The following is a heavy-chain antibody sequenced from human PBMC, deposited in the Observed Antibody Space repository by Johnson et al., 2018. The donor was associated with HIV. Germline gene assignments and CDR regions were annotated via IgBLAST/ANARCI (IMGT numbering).Heavy chain of an antibody. CDR3: ARVNGITAIRAEWDAFDI. V-gene: IGHV3-30*04. Sequence: QVQLVESGGGLVQPGESLRLSCGASGFTFSSHHMHWVRQAPGKGLEWVACISYDGSNKHYAGSVKGRFTISRDNAKNSLYLQMNSLRAEDTAVYYCARVNGITAIRAEWDAFDIGGQGTMVTVSS. CDR2: ISYDGSNK. J-gene: IGHJ3*02. D-gene: IGHD6-25*01. CDR1: GFTFSSHH.